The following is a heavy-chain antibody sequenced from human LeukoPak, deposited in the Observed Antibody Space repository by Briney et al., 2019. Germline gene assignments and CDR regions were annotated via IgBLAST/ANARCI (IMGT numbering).Heavy chain of an antibody. J-gene: IGHJ4*02. V-gene: IGHV4-59*01. D-gene: IGHD2-2*01. CDR1: GGSISSYY. CDR3: ARGTYQPLVNY. Sequence: SETLSLTCTVSGGSISSYYWSWIRQPPGKRLEWIGYIYYSGSTNYNPSLKSRVTISVDTSKNQFSLKLSSVTAADTAVYYCARGTYQPLVNYWGQGTLVTVSS. CDR2: IYYSGST.